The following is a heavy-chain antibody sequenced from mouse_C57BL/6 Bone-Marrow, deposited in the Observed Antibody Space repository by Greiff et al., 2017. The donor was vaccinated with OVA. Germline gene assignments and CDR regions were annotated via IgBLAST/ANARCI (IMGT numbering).Heavy chain of an antibody. CDR3: ARGDFWYYGRGDY. D-gene: IGHD1-1*01. CDR2: IDPSDSYT. J-gene: IGHJ2*01. Sequence: QVQLQQPGAELVMPGASVKLSCKASGYTFTSYWMHWVKQRPGQGLEWIGEIDPSDSYTNYNQKFKGKSTLTVDKSSSTAYMQLSSLTSEDSAVYYCARGDFWYYGRGDYWGQGTTLTVSS. V-gene: IGHV1-69*01. CDR1: GYTFTSYW.